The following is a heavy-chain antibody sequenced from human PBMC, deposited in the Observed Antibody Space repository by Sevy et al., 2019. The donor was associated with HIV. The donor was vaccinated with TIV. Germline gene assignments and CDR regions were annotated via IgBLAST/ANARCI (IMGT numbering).Heavy chain of an antibody. CDR2: ISTTGDT. J-gene: IGHJ5*02. CDR3: ARVVYYYDRTAPRVAQTRLDP. CDR1: GFTFSSYD. Sequence: GGSLRLSCAASGFTFSSYDMHWVRQATGGGLEWVSGISTTGDTFYLGSVKGRFTISRENAKNSLYLQMNSLGAGDTDVYYCARVVYYYDRTAPRVAQTRLDPWGQGPLVTVSS. V-gene: IGHV3-13*01. D-gene: IGHD3-22*01.